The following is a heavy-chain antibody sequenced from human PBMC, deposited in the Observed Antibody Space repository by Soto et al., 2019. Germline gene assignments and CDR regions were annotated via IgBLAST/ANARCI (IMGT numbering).Heavy chain of an antibody. D-gene: IGHD3-10*01. J-gene: IGHJ4*02. Sequence: SETLSLTCAVYGGSFSGYYWSWIRQPPGKGLEWIGEINHSGSTNYNPSLKSRVTISVDTSKNQFSLKLSSVTAADTAVYYCARGSQGFGEYRRKNSDLDYWGQGTLVTVSS. V-gene: IGHV4-34*01. CDR1: GGSFSGYY. CDR2: INHSGST. CDR3: ARGSQGFGEYRRKNSDLDY.